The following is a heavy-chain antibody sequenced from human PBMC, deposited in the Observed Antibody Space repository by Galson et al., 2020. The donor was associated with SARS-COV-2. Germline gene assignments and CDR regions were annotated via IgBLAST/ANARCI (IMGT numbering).Heavy chain of an antibody. CDR3: ARFNSRYIGWNCPLDS. CDR1: GFVFEDYA. Sequence: GGSLRLSCAASGFVFEDYAMGWVRLASGKGPEWVSSITGGADLTYYADSVKGRFTVSRDNSKNTLYLQMSSLRAEDAAIFYCARFNSRYIGWNCPLDSWGQGSLVIGSS. CDR2: ITGGADLT. D-gene: IGHD1-7*01. J-gene: IGHJ4*02. V-gene: IGHV3-23*01.